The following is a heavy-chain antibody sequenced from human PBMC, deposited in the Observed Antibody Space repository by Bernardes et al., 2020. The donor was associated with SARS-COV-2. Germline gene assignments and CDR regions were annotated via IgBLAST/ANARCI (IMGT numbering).Heavy chain of an antibody. D-gene: IGHD5-12*01. Sequence: SETLSLTCAVYGGSFSGYSWNWIRHSPGKGLEWIGEINHSGSSNYSPSLESRVTISVDTSKNQFSLKLNSVNAADTAIYYCARGPPFYSGDGHFEYWSRGTPVAVSS. J-gene: IGHJ4*02. CDR2: INHSGSS. V-gene: IGHV4-34*01. CDR1: GGSFSGYS. CDR3: ARGPPFYSGDGHFEY.